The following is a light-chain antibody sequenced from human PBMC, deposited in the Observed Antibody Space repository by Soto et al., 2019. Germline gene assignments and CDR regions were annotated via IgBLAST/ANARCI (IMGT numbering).Light chain of an antibody. CDR3: LQDYNFRT. V-gene: IGKV1-6*01. CDR2: AAS. CDR1: QGIRND. Sequence: IQIAQFPSTLSASLGDRLTITFRASQGIRNDLHWFQQKPGKAPRPLIYAASHLQNGVPSRFSGGGSGTDFSLTISSLQPEDFATYYCLQDYNFRTFGQGTKV. J-gene: IGKJ1*01.